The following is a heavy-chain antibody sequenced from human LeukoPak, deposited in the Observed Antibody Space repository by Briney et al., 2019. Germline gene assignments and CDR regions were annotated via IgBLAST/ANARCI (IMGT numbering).Heavy chain of an antibody. CDR1: GFTFSSYW. CDR2: IKQDGSEK. CDR3: ARDEEWDCSSTSCYKYYYGMDV. V-gene: IGHV3-7*01. Sequence: GSLSLSFAASGFTFSSYWMSWVRPAPGKGLEWVATIKQDGSEKYYVDSVKGRFTISRDNAKNSLYLQMNSLRAEDTAVYYCARDEEWDCSSTSCYKYYYGMDVWGQGTTVTVSS. J-gene: IGHJ6*02. D-gene: IGHD2-2*02.